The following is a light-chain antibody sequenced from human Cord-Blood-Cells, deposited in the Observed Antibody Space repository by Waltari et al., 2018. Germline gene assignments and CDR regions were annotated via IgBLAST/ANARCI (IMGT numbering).Light chain of an antibody. Sequence: QSALTQPASVSGSPGQSITISCTGTSSAVGGYNYVSWSQHHPGKAPKLMIYDVSNRPSGVSNRFSGSKSGNTASLTISGLQAEDEADYYCSSYTSSSTLVFGGGTKLTVL. J-gene: IGLJ3*02. CDR1: SSAVGGYNY. V-gene: IGLV2-14*03. CDR3: SSYTSSSTLV. CDR2: DVS.